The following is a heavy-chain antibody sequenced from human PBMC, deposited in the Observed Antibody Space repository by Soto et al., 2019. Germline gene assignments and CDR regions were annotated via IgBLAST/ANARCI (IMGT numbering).Heavy chain of an antibody. D-gene: IGHD3-3*01. V-gene: IGHV4-61*01. CDR3: ARAYDFWSGYNYYGMDV. Sequence: TVSGGSVSSGSYYWSWIRQPPGKGLEWIGYIYYSGSTNYNPSLKSRVTISVDTSKNQFSLKLSSVTAADTAVYYCARAYDFWSGYNYYGMDVWGQGTTVTVSS. CDR2: IYYSGST. CDR1: GGSVSSGSYY. J-gene: IGHJ6*02.